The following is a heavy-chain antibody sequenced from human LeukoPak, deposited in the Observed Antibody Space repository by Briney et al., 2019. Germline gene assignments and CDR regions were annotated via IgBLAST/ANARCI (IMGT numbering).Heavy chain of an antibody. V-gene: IGHV4-59*01. CDR1: GGSISSYH. D-gene: IGHD6-6*01. CDR2: IYYSGST. Sequence: PSETLSLTCTVSGGSISSYHWSWIRQPPGKGLEWIGYIYYSGSTNYNPSLKSRVTISVDTSKNQFSLKLSSVTAADTAVYYCARGWRAARNPHFDYWGQGTLVTVSS. CDR3: ARGWRAARNPHFDY. J-gene: IGHJ4*02.